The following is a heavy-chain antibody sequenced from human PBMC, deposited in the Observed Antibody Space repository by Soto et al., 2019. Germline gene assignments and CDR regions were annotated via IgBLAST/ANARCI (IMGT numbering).Heavy chain of an antibody. CDR2: INDSGST. Sequence: SETLSLTCTVSGGSISPHYWNWIRQSPGKGLEWIGNINDSGSTNYNPSLKSRVTISVDTSKSQLSLKLNSVTAADTAVYYCARAYWHHVWGSIPAAFDPWGQGTLVTVSS. CDR1: GGSISPHY. J-gene: IGHJ5*02. V-gene: IGHV4-59*11. CDR3: ARAYWHHVWGSIPAAFDP. D-gene: IGHD3-16*01.